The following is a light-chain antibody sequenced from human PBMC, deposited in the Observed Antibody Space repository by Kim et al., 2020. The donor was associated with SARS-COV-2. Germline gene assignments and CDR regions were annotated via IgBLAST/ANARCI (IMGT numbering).Light chain of an antibody. J-gene: IGKJ2*01. Sequence: SASKGDRVTITCRASQNVISWLAWYQQKPGKAPKLLIYRASTLESGVPARFSGSGFGTEFTLTISSLQPDDFATYYCQQYYFNPYTFGQGTKLEI. V-gene: IGKV1-5*03. CDR3: QQYYFNPYT. CDR1: QNVISW. CDR2: RAS.